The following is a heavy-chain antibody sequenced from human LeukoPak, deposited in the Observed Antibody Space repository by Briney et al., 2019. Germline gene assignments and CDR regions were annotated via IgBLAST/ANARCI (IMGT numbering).Heavy chain of an antibody. CDR1: GFTFNNYW. Sequence: GGSLRLSCAASGFTFNNYWMSWVRQAPGKGLEWVAVISYDGSNKYYADSVKGRFTISRDNSKNTLYLQMNSLRAEDTAVYYCAKWGYYYGSGSYFNWFDPWGQGTLVTVSS. CDR2: ISYDGSNK. J-gene: IGHJ5*02. V-gene: IGHV3-30*18. CDR3: AKWGYYYGSGSYFNWFDP. D-gene: IGHD3-10*01.